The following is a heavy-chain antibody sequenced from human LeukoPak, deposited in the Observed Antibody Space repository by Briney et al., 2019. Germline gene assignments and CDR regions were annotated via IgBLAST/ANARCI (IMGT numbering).Heavy chain of an antibody. Sequence: ASVKVSCKASGYTFTSYDINWVRQAPGQGLEWMGWMNPNSGNTGYAQKFQGRVTITRNTSISTAYMELSSLRSEDTAVYYCARGPYYDFWSGYYKGDYFDYWGQGTLVTVSS. CDR1: GYTFTSYD. CDR3: ARGPYYDFWSGYYKGDYFDY. V-gene: IGHV1-8*03. J-gene: IGHJ4*02. CDR2: MNPNSGNT. D-gene: IGHD3-3*01.